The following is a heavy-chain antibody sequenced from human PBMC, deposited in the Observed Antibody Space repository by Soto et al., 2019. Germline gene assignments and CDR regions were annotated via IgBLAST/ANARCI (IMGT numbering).Heavy chain of an antibody. V-gene: IGHV1-69*13. CDR1: GGTFSSYA. J-gene: IGHJ4*02. Sequence: SVKVSCKASGGTFSSYAISWVRQAPGQGLEWMGGIIPIFGTANYAQKFQGRVTITADESTSTAYMELSSLRSEDTAVYYCARGPRGSYCGGDCYPDYWGQGTLVTVSS. CDR3: ARGPRGSYCGGDCYPDY. CDR2: IIPIFGTA. D-gene: IGHD2-21*02.